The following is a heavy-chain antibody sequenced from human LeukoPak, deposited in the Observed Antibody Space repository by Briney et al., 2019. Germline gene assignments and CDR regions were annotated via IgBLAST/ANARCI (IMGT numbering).Heavy chain of an antibody. CDR2: ISAFNGYT. CDR3: ARDANRLWFGRPLDYYYGMDV. J-gene: IGHJ6*02. V-gene: IGHV1-18*01. CDR1: GYTFPIYG. D-gene: IGHD3-10*01. Sequence: ASVKVSCKPSGYTFPIYGISWVRQAPGQGLECRGWISAFNGYTHYAQKLQGRVTMTTDTSTSTAYMELRSLRSDDTAVYYCARDANRLWFGRPLDYYYGMDVWGQGTTVTVSS.